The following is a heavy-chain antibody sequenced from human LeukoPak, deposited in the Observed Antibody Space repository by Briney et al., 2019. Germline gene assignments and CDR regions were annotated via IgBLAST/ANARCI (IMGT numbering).Heavy chain of an antibody. J-gene: IGHJ5*02. D-gene: IGHD3-10*01. CDR3: ARDHLPYYYGSGSYQS. V-gene: IGHV3-30-3*01. CDR1: GFTFSSYA. CDR2: ISYDGGNK. Sequence: GGSLRLSCAASGFTFSSYAMHWVRQAPGKGLEWVAVISYDGGNKYYADSVKGRFTISRDNSKNTLYLQMNSLRAEDTAVYYCARDHLPYYYGSGSYQSWGQGTLVTVSS.